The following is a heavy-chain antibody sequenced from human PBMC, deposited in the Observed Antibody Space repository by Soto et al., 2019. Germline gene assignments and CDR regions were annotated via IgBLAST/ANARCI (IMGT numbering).Heavy chain of an antibody. V-gene: IGHV3-73*01. J-gene: IGHJ5*02. CDR3: TREDWDQWLSPHNWFDP. CDR2: IRSKANSYAT. Sequence: GGSLRLSCAASGFTFSGSAMHWVRQASGKGLEWVGRIRSKANSYATAYAASVKGRFTISRDDSKNTAYLQMNSLKTGDTAVYYCTREDWDQWLSPHNWFDPWGQGTLVTVSS. CDR1: GFTFSGSA. D-gene: IGHD6-19*01.